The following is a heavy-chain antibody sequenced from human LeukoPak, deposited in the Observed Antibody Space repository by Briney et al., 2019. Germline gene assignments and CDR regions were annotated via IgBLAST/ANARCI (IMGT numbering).Heavy chain of an antibody. V-gene: IGHV4-61*02. CDR2: IYTSGRT. Sequence: PSETLSLTCTVSGGSICSGSDYWRWVRQPAGRGLEWHGLIYTSGRTNYNPSLKSRVTTPVDTSKNQFSLKLSSVTAADTAVYYCAREWDIVVVPKTNWFDPWGQGTLVTVSS. D-gene: IGHD2-2*01. J-gene: IGHJ5*02. CDR3: AREWDIVVVPKTNWFDP. CDR1: GGSICSGSDY.